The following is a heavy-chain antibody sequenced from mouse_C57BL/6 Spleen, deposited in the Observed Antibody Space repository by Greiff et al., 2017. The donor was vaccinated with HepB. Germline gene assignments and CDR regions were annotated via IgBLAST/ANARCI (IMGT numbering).Heavy chain of an antibody. CDR3: ARSLPGAMDY. CDR2: ISSGSSTI. J-gene: IGHJ4*01. Sequence: EVKLMESGGGLVKPGGSLKLSCAASGFTFSDYGMHWVRQAPEKGLEWVAYISSGSSTIYYADTVKGRFTISRDNAKNTLFLQMTSLRSEDTAMYYCARSLPGAMDYWGQGTSVTVSS. CDR1: GFTFSDYG. V-gene: IGHV5-17*01.